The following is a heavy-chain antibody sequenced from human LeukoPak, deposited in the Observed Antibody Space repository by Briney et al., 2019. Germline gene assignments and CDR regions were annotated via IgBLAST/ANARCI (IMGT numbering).Heavy chain of an antibody. CDR3: ARACSGGSCYNY. CDR2: ISSSGSTI. D-gene: IGHD2-15*01. V-gene: IGHV3-11*04. Sequence: LSLTCAVYGGSFSDYYMSWIRQAPGKGLEWVSYISSSGSTIYYADSVKGRFTISRDNAKNSLYLQMNSLRAEDTAVYYCARACSGGSCYNYWGQGTLVTVSS. CDR1: GGSFSDYY. J-gene: IGHJ4*02.